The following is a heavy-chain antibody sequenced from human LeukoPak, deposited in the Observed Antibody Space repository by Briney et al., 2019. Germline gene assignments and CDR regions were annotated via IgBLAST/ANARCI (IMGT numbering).Heavy chain of an antibody. J-gene: IGHJ4*02. D-gene: IGHD3-22*01. CDR1: GFTFSSYA. CDR3: AKGHVPYYYDSSGSTNGFIDY. Sequence: PGGSLRLSCAASGFTFSSYAMSWVRQAPGKGLERVSAISGSGGSTYYADSVKGRFTISRDNSKNTLYLQMNSLRAEDTAVYYCAKGHVPYYYDSSGSTNGFIDYWGQGTLVTVSS. CDR2: ISGSGGST. V-gene: IGHV3-23*01.